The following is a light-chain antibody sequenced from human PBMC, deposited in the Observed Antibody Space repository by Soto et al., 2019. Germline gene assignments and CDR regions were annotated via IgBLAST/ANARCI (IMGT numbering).Light chain of an antibody. J-gene: IGKJ1*01. CDR3: QQYNTYFWT. CDR2: KAS. CDR1: QSVGSW. Sequence: DIQMTQSPSTLSASVGDRVTITCRASQSVGSWLAWYQQKPGKAPNLLIYKASSLQTGVPSRFSGSGSGTEFTLTISSLQPDEFATYYCQQYNTYFWTFGQGTKVEIK. V-gene: IGKV1-5*03.